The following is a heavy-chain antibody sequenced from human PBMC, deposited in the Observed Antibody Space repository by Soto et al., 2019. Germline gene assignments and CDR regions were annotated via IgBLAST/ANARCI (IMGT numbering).Heavy chain of an antibody. CDR2: ISWNSGSI. CDR3: AKSYCSGGSCYYGLNAFDI. J-gene: IGHJ3*02. Sequence: EVQLVESGGGLVQPGRSLRLSCAASGFTFDDYAMHWVRQAPGKGLEWVSGISWNSGSIGYADSVKGRFTISRDNAKNSLYLQMNSLGAEDTALYCCAKSYCSGGSCYYGLNAFDIWGQGTMVTVSS. V-gene: IGHV3-9*01. CDR1: GFTFDDYA. D-gene: IGHD2-15*01.